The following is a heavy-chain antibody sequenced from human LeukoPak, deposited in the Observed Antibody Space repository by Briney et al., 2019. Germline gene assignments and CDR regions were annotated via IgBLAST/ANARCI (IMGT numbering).Heavy chain of an antibody. Sequence: PGRSLRLSCAASGFTFSSYGMHWVRQAPGEGLEWVAVIAYDGSSEHYADSVKGRFTISRDNSKNTLYLQMNSLRAEDTAVYYCAKSGGQYYYDSSGYYSFDYWGQGTLVTVSS. V-gene: IGHV3-30*18. D-gene: IGHD3-22*01. CDR2: IAYDGSSE. CDR3: AKSGGQYYYDSSGYYSFDY. J-gene: IGHJ4*02. CDR1: GFTFSSYG.